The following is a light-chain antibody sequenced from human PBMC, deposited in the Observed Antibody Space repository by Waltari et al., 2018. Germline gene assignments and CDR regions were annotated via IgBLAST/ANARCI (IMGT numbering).Light chain of an antibody. CDR3: QQYNSYGLT. CDR1: QTITSW. Sequence: DIQMTQSPSTLSASVGDRVTITCRASQTITSWLAWYQQKPGKAPKLLIYDASSLESGVPSRFRGSGSGTEFTLTITSLQPDDFATYYCQQYNSYGLTFGGGTKVDIK. V-gene: IGKV1-5*01. J-gene: IGKJ4*01. CDR2: DAS.